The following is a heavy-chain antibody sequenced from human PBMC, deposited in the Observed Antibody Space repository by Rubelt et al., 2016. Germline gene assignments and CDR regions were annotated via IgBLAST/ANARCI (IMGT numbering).Heavy chain of an antibody. CDR3: ARQGDHTNYHYLDY. Sequence: QLQLQESGPGLVKPSETLSLTCTVSGGSISSSNYYWAWISQPPGKGLEWIGSIYNSGSTYYNTSLKSRVPISVETSKNQFSLKLSSVTAAETAVYYYARQGDHTNYHYLDYWGQGTLVTVAS. D-gene: IGHD4/OR15-4a*01. V-gene: IGHV4-39*01. J-gene: IGHJ4*02. CDR2: IYNSGST. CDR1: GGSISSSNYY.